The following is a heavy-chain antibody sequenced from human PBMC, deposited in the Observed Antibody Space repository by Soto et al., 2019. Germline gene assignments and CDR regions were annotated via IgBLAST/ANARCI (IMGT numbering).Heavy chain of an antibody. D-gene: IGHD3-10*01. CDR1: VFTFSNYA. J-gene: IGHJ4*02. CDR3: ERGFSEGKGSPPDH. CDR2: LNGSGGST. V-gene: IGHV3-23*01. Sequence: GSLRLSCAASVFTFSNYAMTWVRQAGVRGLEWVSGLNGSGGSTSSADSVKGRFAISRDNSKNTPYLQMNSLRDRDTAVYYCERGFSEGKGSPPDHWGQGTMVTASS.